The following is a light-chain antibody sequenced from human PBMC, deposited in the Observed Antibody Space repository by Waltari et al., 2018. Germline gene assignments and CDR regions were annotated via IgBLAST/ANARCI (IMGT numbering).Light chain of an antibody. CDR1: QGIGNS. V-gene: IGKV1-NL1*01. CDR2: AAS. Sequence: DIQMTQSPSSLSESFGDRGTLTCRASQGIGNSLAWYQQKPGKAPKLLLYAASRLESWVPSRFSGSGSGTDYTLTIIGLQSEDVATYYCQQYYSKPLTFGGGTKVEIK. CDR3: QQYYSKPLT. J-gene: IGKJ4*01.